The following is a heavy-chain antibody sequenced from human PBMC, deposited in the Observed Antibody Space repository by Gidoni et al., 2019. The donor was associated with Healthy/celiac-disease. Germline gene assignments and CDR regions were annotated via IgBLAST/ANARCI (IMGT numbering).Heavy chain of an antibody. CDR2: ISWNSGSI. CDR3: AKDMGPSHYYYGMDV. V-gene: IGHV3-9*01. Sequence: EVQLVESGGGLVQPGRSLRLSCAASGFTFDDYAMHWVRQAPGKGLEWVSGISWNSGSIGYADSVKGRFTISRDNAKNSLYLQMNSLRAEDTALYYCAKDMGPSHYYYGMDVWGQGTTVTVSS. J-gene: IGHJ6*02. CDR1: GFTFDDYA. D-gene: IGHD3-16*01.